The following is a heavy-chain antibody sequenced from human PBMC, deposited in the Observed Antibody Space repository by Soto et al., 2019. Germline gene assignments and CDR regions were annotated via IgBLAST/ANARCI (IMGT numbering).Heavy chain of an antibody. Sequence: QLQLQESGPGLVKPSETLSLTCTVSGGSISSSSYYWGWIRQPPGKGLEWIGSIYYSGSTYYNPSPKSRVPISGDTSKNQFSLKLSSVTAADTAVYYCARLERLVVAATFDYWGQGTLVTVSS. CDR1: GGSISSSSYY. J-gene: IGHJ4*02. CDR3: ARLERLVVAATFDY. D-gene: IGHD2-15*01. V-gene: IGHV4-39*01. CDR2: IYYSGST.